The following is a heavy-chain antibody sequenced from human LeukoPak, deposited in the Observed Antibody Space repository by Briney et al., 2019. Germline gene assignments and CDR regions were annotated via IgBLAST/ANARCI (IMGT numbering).Heavy chain of an antibody. J-gene: IGHJ6*03. CDR1: GGSISSYY. CDR3: AKDFSSASYTYYYYYMDV. D-gene: IGHD6-25*01. Sequence: SETLSLTCTVSGGSISSYYWSWIRQPPGKGLEWIGYIYYSGSTNYNPSLKSRVTISVDTSKNQFSLKLSSVTAADTAIYYCAKDFSSASYTYYYYYMDVWGKGTTVTVSS. V-gene: IGHV4-59*12. CDR2: IYYSGST.